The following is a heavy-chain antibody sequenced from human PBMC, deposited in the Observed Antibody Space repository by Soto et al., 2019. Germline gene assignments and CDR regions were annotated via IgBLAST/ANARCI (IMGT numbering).Heavy chain of an antibody. CDR2: ISGSGGST. Sequence: GGSMRVSSAAAGFKFISYGGSWVRQAPGKGLEWVSAISGSGGSTYYADSVKGRFTISRDNSKNTLYLQMNSLRAEDTAVYYCANNPHDYSNLFDYWGQGTLVTVSS. V-gene: IGHV3-23*01. D-gene: IGHD4-4*01. J-gene: IGHJ4*02. CDR1: GFKFISYG. CDR3: ANNPHDYSNLFDY.